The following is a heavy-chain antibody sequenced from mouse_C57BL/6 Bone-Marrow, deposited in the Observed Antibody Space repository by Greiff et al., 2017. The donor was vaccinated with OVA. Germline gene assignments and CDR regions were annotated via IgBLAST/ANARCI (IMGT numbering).Heavy chain of an antibody. J-gene: IGHJ3*01. CDR1: GFTFSSYA. D-gene: IGHD1-1*01. Sequence: EVQVVESGGGLVKPGGSLKLSCAASGFTFSSYAMSWVRQTPEKRLEWVATISDGGSYTYYPDNVKGRFTISRDNAKNNLYLQMSHLKSEDTAMYYCARGGYGSRFAYWGQGTLVTVSA. V-gene: IGHV5-4*01. CDR3: ARGGYGSRFAY. CDR2: ISDGGSYT.